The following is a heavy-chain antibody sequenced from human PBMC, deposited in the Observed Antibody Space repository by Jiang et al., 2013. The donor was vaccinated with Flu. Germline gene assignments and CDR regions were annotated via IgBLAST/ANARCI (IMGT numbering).Heavy chain of an antibody. V-gene: IGHV2-5*02. CDR2: IYWDEDK. J-gene: IGHJ3*01. D-gene: IGHD2-15*01. CDR1: GFSLNTDGVS. CDR3: ALHTPPRAFHV. Sequence: KPTQTLTLACTFSGFSLNTDGVSVGWIRKPPGKALEWLALIYWDEDKRYSPSLKSRLAIAKDTSRSQVVLTLTNMDPVDTATYYCALHTPPRAFHVWGQGTMVTVSS.